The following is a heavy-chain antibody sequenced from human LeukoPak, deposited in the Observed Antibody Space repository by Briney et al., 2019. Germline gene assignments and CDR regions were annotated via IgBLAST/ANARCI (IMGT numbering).Heavy chain of an antibody. Sequence: SETLSLTCTVSGYSISSGYYWGWIRQPPGKGLEWIGSIYHSGSTYYNPSLKSRATISVDTSKNQFSLKLSSVTAADTAVYYCARDLSMAGLGWFDPWGQGTLVTVSS. CDR1: GYSISSGYY. CDR2: IYHSGST. V-gene: IGHV4-38-2*02. D-gene: IGHD2-8*01. CDR3: ARDLSMAGLGWFDP. J-gene: IGHJ5*02.